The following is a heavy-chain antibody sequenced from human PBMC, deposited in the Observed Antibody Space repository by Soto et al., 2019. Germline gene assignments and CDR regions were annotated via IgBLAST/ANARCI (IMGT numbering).Heavy chain of an antibody. CDR1: GYTFTGYY. CDR3: ARARGDHYDFWSGYYFYYYYGMDV. J-gene: IGHJ6*02. D-gene: IGHD3-3*01. Sequence: ASVKVSCKASGYTFTGYYMHWVRQAPGQGLEWMGWINPNSGGTNYAQKFQGRVTMTRDTSISTAYMELSRLRSDDTAVYYCARARGDHYDFWSGYYFYYYYGMDVWGQGTTVTVSS. V-gene: IGHV1-2*02. CDR2: INPNSGGT.